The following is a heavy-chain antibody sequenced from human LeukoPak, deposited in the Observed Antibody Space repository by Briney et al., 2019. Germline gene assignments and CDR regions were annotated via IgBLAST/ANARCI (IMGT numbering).Heavy chain of an antibody. Sequence: QAGGSLRLSCAASGFTFSSYGMSWVRQAPGKGLEWVAVISYDGSNKYYADSVKGRFTISRDNSKNTLYLQMNSLRAEDTAVYYCARDRYYYDSSGYLSYWGQGTLVTVSS. CDR2: ISYDGSNK. D-gene: IGHD3-22*01. CDR1: GFTFSSYG. CDR3: ARDRYYYDSSGYLSY. J-gene: IGHJ4*02. V-gene: IGHV3-30*03.